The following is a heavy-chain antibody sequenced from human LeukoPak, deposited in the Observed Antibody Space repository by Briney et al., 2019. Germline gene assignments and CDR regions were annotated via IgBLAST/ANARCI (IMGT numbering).Heavy chain of an antibody. CDR2: ISRSGST. D-gene: IGHD4-17*01. Sequence: SETLSLTCTVSGGSISSSIYYWGWIRQPPGKGLEWIGYISRSGSTYSNPSLKSRVTMSADRSRNQFSLKLNSVTAADTAVYYCARVREAYDYGDYFDYWGQGTLVTVSS. CDR1: GGSISSSIYY. V-gene: IGHV4-39*07. J-gene: IGHJ4*02. CDR3: ARVREAYDYGDYFDY.